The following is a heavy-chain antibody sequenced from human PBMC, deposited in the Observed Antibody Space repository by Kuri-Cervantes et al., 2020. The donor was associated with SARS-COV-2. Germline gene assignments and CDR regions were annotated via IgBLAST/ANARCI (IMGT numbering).Heavy chain of an antibody. CDR1: GGTFSSYA. D-gene: IGHD6-19*01. CDR3: ASDGVSGSLSLDF. Sequence: SVKVSCKASGGTFSSYAISWVRQAPGQGLEWMGGIIPILGMPNYAHKFRGRVTLTADTTTTTAYLELSGLKTEDTALYYCASDGVSGSLSLDFWGQGTLVTVSS. J-gene: IGHJ4*02. CDR2: IIPILGMP. V-gene: IGHV1-69*10.